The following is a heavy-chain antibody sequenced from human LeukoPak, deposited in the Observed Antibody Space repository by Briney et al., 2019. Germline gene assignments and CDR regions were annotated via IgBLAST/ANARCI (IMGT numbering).Heavy chain of an antibody. CDR2: ISAYNGNT. D-gene: IGHD2-2*01. CDR3: ARDYEGYCSSSSCSGADY. Sequence: ASVKVSRKASGHTFTSYGISWVRQAPGQGLEWMGWISAYNGNTNYAQKFQGRVTMTTDTSTSTAYMELRSLRSDDTAVYYCARDYEGYCSSSSCSGADYWGQGTLVTVSS. CDR1: GHTFTSYG. V-gene: IGHV1-18*01. J-gene: IGHJ4*02.